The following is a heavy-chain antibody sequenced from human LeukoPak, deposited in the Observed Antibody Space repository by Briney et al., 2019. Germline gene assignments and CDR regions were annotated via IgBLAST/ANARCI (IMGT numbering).Heavy chain of an antibody. V-gene: IGHV4-59*01. J-gene: IGHJ4*02. CDR1: GGSISSYY. D-gene: IGHD3-10*01. Sequence: SETLSLTCTVSGGSISSYYWSWIRQPPGKGLEWIGYIYYSGSTNYNPSLKSRVTISVDTSKNQFSLKLSSVTAADTAVYYCARSQGVYWGQGTLDTVSS. CDR2: IYYSGST. CDR3: ARSQGVY.